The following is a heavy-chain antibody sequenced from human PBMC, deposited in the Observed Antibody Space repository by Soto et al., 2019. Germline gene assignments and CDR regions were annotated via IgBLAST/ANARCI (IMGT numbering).Heavy chain of an antibody. Sequence: SETLSLTCAVYGGSFSGYYWTWIRQPPGKGLEWIGEITHSGSTNYNPSLKSRVTISVDTSKNQFSLNLNSVTAADTAVYYCARSSVRGWSYWGQGTLVTSP. J-gene: IGHJ4*02. D-gene: IGHD3-10*02. V-gene: IGHV4-34*01. CDR1: GGSFSGYY. CDR2: ITHSGST. CDR3: ARSSVRGWSY.